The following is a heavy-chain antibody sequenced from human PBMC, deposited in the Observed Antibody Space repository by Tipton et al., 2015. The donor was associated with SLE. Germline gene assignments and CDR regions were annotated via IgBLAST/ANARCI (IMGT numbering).Heavy chain of an antibody. CDR3: TRAVTVGAAHYYDIDV. CDR2: IDHSGVT. J-gene: IGHJ6*02. D-gene: IGHD4-17*01. Sequence: TLSLTCAVYGRSFIGSYWTWIRQPPGKGLEWIGDIDHSGVTHYNPSLKSRVTISRDTSGNQFSLNLSSVTASDTAVYFCTRAVTVGAAHYYDIDVWGQGTRVTVSS. V-gene: IGHV4-34*01. CDR1: GRSFIGSY.